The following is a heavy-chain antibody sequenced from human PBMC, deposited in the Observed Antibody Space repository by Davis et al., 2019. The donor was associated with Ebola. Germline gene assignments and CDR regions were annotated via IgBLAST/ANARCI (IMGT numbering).Heavy chain of an antibody. CDR2: ISSSSSYI. J-gene: IGHJ6*02. CDR1: GFTFSNYA. Sequence: PGGSLRLSCAASGFTFSNYAMTWVRQAPGKGLEWVSSISSSSSYIYYADSVKGRFTISRDNAKNSLYLQMNSLRAEDTAVYYCARGGVVAATAPYGMDVWGQGTTVTVSS. CDR3: ARGGVVAATAPYGMDV. V-gene: IGHV3-21*01. D-gene: IGHD2-15*01.